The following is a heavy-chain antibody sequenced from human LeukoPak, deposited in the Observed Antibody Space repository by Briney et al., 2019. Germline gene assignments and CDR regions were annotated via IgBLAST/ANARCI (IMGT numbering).Heavy chain of an antibody. Sequence: PSETLSLTCTVSGGSISPHYWSWIRQPPGRGLEWIGYIHYTGGSNYNPSLKSRVTISVDTSKNQFSLKLSSVTAADTAVYYCARHRTRRYYYDSNTEFDYWGQGTLVTVSS. CDR2: IHYTGGS. CDR3: ARHRTRRYYYDSNTEFDY. D-gene: IGHD3-22*01. J-gene: IGHJ4*02. V-gene: IGHV4-59*08. CDR1: GGSISPHY.